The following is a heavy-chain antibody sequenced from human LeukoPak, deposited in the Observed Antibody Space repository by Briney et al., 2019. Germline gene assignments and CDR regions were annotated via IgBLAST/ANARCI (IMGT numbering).Heavy chain of an antibody. CDR1: GGSISSGSYY. J-gene: IGHJ4*02. CDR2: IYTSGST. V-gene: IGHV4-61*02. D-gene: IGHD3-3*01. CDR3: ARDEWYFDY. Sequence: SETLSLTCTVSGGSISSGSYYWSWIRQPAGKGLEWIGRIYTSGSTNYSPSLKSRVTISVDTSKNQFSLKLSSVTAADTAVYYCARDEWYFDYWGQGTLVTVSS.